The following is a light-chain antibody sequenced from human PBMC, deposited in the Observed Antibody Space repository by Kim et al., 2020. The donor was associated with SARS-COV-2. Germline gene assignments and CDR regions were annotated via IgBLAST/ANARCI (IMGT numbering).Light chain of an antibody. Sequence: SSELTQDPAVSVALGQTVSITCQGDILRRYHASWYQQKPGQAPVLVIYGKDSRASGIPDRFSGSSSGDTTSLTITGAQAEDEAEYYCNSRVGSGDHHVFG. J-gene: IGLJ1*01. CDR1: ILRRYH. V-gene: IGLV3-19*01. CDR2: GKD. CDR3: NSRVGSGDHHV.